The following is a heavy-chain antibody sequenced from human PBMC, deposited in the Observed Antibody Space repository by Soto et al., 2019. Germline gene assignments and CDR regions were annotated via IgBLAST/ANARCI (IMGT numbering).Heavy chain of an antibody. CDR2: IWYDGSNK. V-gene: IGHV3-33*01. J-gene: IGHJ6*02. Sequence: GGSLRLSCAASGFTLSSYGMHWVRQAPGKGLEWVAVIWYDGSNKYYADSVKGRFTISRDNSKNTLYLQMNSLRAEDTAVYYCARGPPDHYYGMDVWGQGTTVTVSS. CDR3: ARGPPDHYYGMDV. CDR1: GFTLSSYG.